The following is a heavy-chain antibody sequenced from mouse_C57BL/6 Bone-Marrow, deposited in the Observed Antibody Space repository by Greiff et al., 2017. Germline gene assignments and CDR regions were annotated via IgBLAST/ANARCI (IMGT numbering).Heavy chain of an antibody. V-gene: IGHV5-4*01. Sequence: EVQVVESGGGLVKPGGSLKLSCAASGFTFSSYAMSWVRQTPEKRLEWVATISDGGSYTSYPDNVKGRFTISRDNAKNNLYLQMRHLQSEDTAMYYCARDRRLRRRFAYWGQGTLVTVSA. J-gene: IGHJ3*01. D-gene: IGHD2-4*01. CDR1: GFTFSSYA. CDR2: ISDGGSYT. CDR3: ARDRRLRRRFAY.